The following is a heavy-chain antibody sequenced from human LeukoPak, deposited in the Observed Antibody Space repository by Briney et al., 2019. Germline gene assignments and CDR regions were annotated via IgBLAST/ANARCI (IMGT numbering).Heavy chain of an antibody. J-gene: IGHJ4*02. Sequence: GGSLRLSCAASGLTFSTSGMHWVRQAPGKGLEWVAFIQYYESDKYYADSVRGRLTISRDNSKNTLYLQMNSLRAEDTAVYYCAREGGIIVAGKFDSWGQGTLVTVSS. CDR1: GLTFSTSG. CDR3: AREGGIIVAGKFDS. CDR2: IQYYESDK. D-gene: IGHD6-19*01. V-gene: IGHV3-30*02.